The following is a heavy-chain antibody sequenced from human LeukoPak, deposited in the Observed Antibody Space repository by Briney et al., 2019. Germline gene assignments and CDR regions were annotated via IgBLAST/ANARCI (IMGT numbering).Heavy chain of an antibody. J-gene: IGHJ4*02. CDR3: ARDRRYFARYYFDY. CDR2: INHSGST. D-gene: IGHD3-9*01. CDR1: GGSFSGYY. Sequence: PSETLSLTCAVYGGSFSGYYWSWIRQPPGKGLEWIGEINHSGSTNYNPSLKSRVTISVDTSKNQFSLKLSSVTAADTAVYYCARDRRYFARYYFDYWGQGTLVTVSS. V-gene: IGHV4-34*01.